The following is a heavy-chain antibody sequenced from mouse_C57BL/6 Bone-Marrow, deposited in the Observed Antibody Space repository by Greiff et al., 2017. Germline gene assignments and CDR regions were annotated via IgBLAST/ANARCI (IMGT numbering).Heavy chain of an antibody. J-gene: IGHJ4*01. CDR1: GFNIKDDY. CDR3: TTYDYEGNYYAMDN. V-gene: IGHV14-4*01. D-gene: IGHD2-4*01. CDR2: IDPENGDT. Sequence: EVQLQQSGAELVRPGASVKLSCTASGFNIKDDYMHWVKQRPEQGLEWIGWIDPENGDTEYASKFQGKATITADTSSNTAYLQLSSLTAEDTTVYYGTTYDYEGNYYAMDNWGQGTSITVSS.